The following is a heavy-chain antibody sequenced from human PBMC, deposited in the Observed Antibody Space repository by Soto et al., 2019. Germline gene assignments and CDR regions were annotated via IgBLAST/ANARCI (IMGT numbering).Heavy chain of an antibody. V-gene: IGHV1-69*01. Sequence: QAQLVQSGAEVKKPGSSVKVSCKASGGTLNTYAINWVRQAPGQGFEWMGGTTPILGTTDYAQKFQGRLTISADEARNTLYMELRSLTSDDTAVYYCTRSESSDTGDHWGQGTLVVVSS. D-gene: IGHD3-22*01. J-gene: IGHJ4*02. CDR3: TRSESSDTGDH. CDR1: GGTLNTYA. CDR2: TTPILGTT.